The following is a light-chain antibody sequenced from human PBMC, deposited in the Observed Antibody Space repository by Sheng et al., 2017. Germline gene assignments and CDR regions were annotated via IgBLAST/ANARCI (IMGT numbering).Light chain of an antibody. CDR2: EAS. CDR3: QRYDGVPRT. Sequence: IQLTQSPSSLSASVGDRVTITCRASQSTSRWLAWYQQKPGKAPELLIYEASSLQSGVPSRFSGSGSGTEFTLTISSLQPEDVATYFCQRYDGVPRTFGQGTKVEIK. J-gene: IGKJ1*01. CDR1: QSTSRW. V-gene: IGKV1-5*01.